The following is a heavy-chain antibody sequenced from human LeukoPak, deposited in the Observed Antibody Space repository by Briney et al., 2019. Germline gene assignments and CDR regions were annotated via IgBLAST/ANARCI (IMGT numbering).Heavy chain of an antibody. CDR1: GFTVSSNY. Sequence: GGSLRLSCAASGFTVSSNYMSWVRQAPGRGLEWVSVIHSGGSTYYADSVKGRFTISRDNSKNTLYLQMNSLRAEDTAVYYCARDLPGIAAADNYWGQGTLVTVSS. CDR3: ARDLPGIAAADNY. J-gene: IGHJ4*02. CDR2: IHSGGST. D-gene: IGHD6-13*01. V-gene: IGHV3-53*01.